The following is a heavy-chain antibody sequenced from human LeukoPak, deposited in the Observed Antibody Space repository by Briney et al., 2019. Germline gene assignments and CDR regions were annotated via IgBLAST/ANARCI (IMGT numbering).Heavy chain of an antibody. J-gene: IGHJ5*02. D-gene: IGHD3-10*01. CDR3: ARDNRYYYGSGSSEGNWFDP. Sequence: SETLSLTCTVSGYSISSGYYWGWIRQPPGKGLEWIGSIYHSGSTYYNPSLKSRVTISVDTSKNQFSLKLSSVTAADTAVYYCARDNRYYYGSGSSEGNWFDPWGQGTLVTVSS. CDR1: GYSISSGYY. V-gene: IGHV4-38-2*02. CDR2: IYHSGST.